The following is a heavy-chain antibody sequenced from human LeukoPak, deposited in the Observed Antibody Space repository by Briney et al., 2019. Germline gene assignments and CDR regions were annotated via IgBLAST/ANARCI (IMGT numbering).Heavy chain of an antibody. CDR2: VSGSGDST. CDR1: GFTFSSYA. J-gene: IGHJ4*02. Sequence: GGSLRLSCAASGFTFSSYAMRWVRQAPGKGLEWVSAVSGSGDSTYYADSVKGRFTISRDNSKNTLYLQMNSLRAEDTALYYCAKGGPLRWLRFDYWGQGTRVPVSS. V-gene: IGHV3-23*01. CDR3: AKGGPLRWLRFDY. D-gene: IGHD4-23*01.